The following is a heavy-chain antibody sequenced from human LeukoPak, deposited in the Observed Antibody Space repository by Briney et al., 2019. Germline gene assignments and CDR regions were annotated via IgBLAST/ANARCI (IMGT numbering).Heavy chain of an antibody. CDR1: GFSLSTNGMR. D-gene: IGHD1-7*01. J-gene: IGHJ4*02. CDR3: ARTLSGTTFDY. V-gene: IGHV2-70*04. CDR2: TDWDDDK. Sequence: SGPALVKPTQTPTLTCTFSGFSLSTNGMRVSWIRQPPGKALEWLARTDWDDDKFYSTSLKTRLTISKDTSKNQVVLTMTNMDPVDTATYYCARTLSGTTFDYWGQGTLVTVSS.